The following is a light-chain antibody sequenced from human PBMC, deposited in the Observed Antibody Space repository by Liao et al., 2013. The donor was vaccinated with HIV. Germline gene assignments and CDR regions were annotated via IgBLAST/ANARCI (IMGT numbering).Light chain of an antibody. CDR3: QAWDSSSDVV. J-gene: IGLJ2*01. Sequence: SYELTQSPSVSVSPGQTASITCSGDKLGDKYVSWYQQKSGQSPVLVIYQDTKRPSGIPERFSGSNSGNTATLTISGTQAMDEADYYCQAWDSSSDVVFGGGTKLTVL. V-gene: IGLV3-1*01. CDR1: KLGDKY. CDR2: QDT.